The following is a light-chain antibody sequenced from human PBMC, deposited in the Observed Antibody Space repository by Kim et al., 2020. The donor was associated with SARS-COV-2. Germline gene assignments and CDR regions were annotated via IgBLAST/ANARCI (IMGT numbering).Light chain of an antibody. J-gene: IGLJ1*01. CDR3: QAWDSNAFYV. V-gene: IGLV3-1*01. CDR2: QDN. Sequence: SYELTQPPSVSVSPGQTATISCSGDKLGNKYACWYQQKPGQSPVLVIYQDNKRPSGIPERFSGSNSGNTATLTISGTQAVDEADYYCQAWDSNAFYVFG. CDR1: KLGNKY.